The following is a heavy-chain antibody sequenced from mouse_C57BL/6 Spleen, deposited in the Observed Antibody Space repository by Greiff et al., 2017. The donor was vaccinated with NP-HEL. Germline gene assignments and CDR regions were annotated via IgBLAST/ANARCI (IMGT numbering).Heavy chain of an antibody. D-gene: IGHD2-4*01. V-gene: IGHV6-3*01. CDR2: IRLKSDNYAT. Sequence: EVMLVESGGGLVQPGGSMKLSCVASGFTFSNYWMNWVRQSPETGLEWVAQIRLKSDNYATHYAESVKGRFTISRDDSKSSVYLQMNNVRAEDTGIYYCTGWGYEYDPNWYFDVWGTGTTVTVSS. J-gene: IGHJ1*03. CDR1: GFTFSNYW. CDR3: TGWGYEYDPNWYFDV.